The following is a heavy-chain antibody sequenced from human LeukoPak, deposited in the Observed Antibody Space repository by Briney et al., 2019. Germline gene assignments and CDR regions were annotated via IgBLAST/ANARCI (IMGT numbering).Heavy chain of an antibody. J-gene: IGHJ4*02. D-gene: IGHD3-22*01. Sequence: ASVKVSCKASGYTFTGYYMHWVRQAPGQGLAWMGWINPNSGGTNYAQKFQGRVTMTRDTSISTAYMELSRLRSDDTAVYYCARGKYYDSSGYRLWGQGTLVTVSS. CDR2: INPNSGGT. V-gene: IGHV1-2*02. CDR1: GYTFTGYY. CDR3: ARGKYYDSSGYRL.